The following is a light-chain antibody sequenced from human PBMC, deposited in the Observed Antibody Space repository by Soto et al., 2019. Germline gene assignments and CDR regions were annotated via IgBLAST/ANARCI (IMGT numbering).Light chain of an antibody. Sequence: EIVLTQSQGNLSLSHGERATLSCRASKRVSSNYLAWSQHKPGQAPRLLIYGASNNATGIPDRFSGSGSGTDITRTTTIMEPEDFEVADVQQYGMSLLTVGRGAMV. CDR1: KRVSSNY. CDR2: GAS. CDR3: QQYGMSLLT. J-gene: IGKJ4*01. V-gene: IGKV3-20*01.